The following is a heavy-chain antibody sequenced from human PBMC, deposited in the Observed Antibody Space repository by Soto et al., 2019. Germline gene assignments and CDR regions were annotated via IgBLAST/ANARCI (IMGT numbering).Heavy chain of an antibody. CDR1: GGSISSGGSS. V-gene: IGHV4-30-2*01. CDR3: ARAGDSSGPVALGY. J-gene: IGHJ4*02. Sequence: QLQLQESGSGLVKPSQTLSLTCAVSGGSISSGGSSWSWIRQPPGKGLEWIGYIYHSGSTYYNPSPKRRDTISVDRSKNQCSLKLSSVTAADTAVYYCARAGDSSGPVALGYWGQGTLVTVSS. D-gene: IGHD6-19*01. CDR2: IYHSGST.